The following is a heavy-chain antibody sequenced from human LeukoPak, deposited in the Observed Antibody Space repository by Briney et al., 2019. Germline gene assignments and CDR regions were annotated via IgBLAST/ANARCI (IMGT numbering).Heavy chain of an antibody. Sequence: PSETLSLTCTVSGGSISPHYWTWFRQPPGKTLEWIGYIYYSGSTNYNPSLKSRVTISVDTSKNQFSLKLNSVTAADTAVYYCARDRGVSISTWYGWFDPWGQGTLVTVSS. CDR1: GGSISPHY. V-gene: IGHV4-59*11. J-gene: IGHJ5*02. CDR2: IYYSGST. CDR3: ARDRGVSISTWYGWFDP. D-gene: IGHD6-13*01.